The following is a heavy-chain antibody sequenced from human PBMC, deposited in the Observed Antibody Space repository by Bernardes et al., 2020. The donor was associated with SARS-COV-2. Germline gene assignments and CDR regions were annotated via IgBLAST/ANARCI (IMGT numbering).Heavy chain of an antibody. Sequence: GGFLGPARAAAAFVVSRYGMHWVRPAPGMGLEWVTVISYDGSEKYYGDYVKGRFTISRDNSKNTLYLQMNSLRAEDTAVYYCAKERPVNRVVANYYYAMDVWGQGTTVAVSS. CDR3: AKERPVNRVVANYYYAMDV. CDR2: ISYDGSEK. V-gene: IGHV3-30*18. CDR1: AFVVSRYG. D-gene: IGHD3-22*01. J-gene: IGHJ6*02.